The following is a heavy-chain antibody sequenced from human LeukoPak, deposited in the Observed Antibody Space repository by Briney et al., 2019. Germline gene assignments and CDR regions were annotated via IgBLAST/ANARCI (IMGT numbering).Heavy chain of an antibody. J-gene: IGHJ3*02. D-gene: IGHD3-3*01. CDR2: MNPNSGNT. V-gene: IGHV1-8*01. Sequence: ASVKVSCKASGYTFTSYDINWVRQATGQGLEWMGWMNPNSGNTGYAQKFQGRVTMTRNTSISTAYMELSSLRSEDTAVYYCARSGFGFLGSGYYDDAFDIWGQGTMVTVSS. CDR3: ARSGFGFLGSGYYDDAFDI. CDR1: GYTFTSYD.